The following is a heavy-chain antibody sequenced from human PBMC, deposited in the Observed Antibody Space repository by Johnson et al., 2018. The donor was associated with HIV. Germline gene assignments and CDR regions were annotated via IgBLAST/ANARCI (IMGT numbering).Heavy chain of an antibody. CDR3: AKSPGKDYGGNSGAFDI. CDR1: GFTFRNYW. J-gene: IGHJ3*02. Sequence: VQLVESGGGLVQPGGTLRLSCVVSGFTFRNYWMEWVRQAPGKGLVWVSRISTDGGRTTYADSVKDRFTISRDNSKNTLYLQMNSLRVEDTAVYYCAKSPGKDYGGNSGAFDIWGQGTMVTVSS. D-gene: IGHD4-23*01. V-gene: IGHV3-74*02. CDR2: ISTDGGRT.